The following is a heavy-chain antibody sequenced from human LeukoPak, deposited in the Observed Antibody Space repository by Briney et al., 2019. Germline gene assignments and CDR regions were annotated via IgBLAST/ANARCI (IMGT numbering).Heavy chain of an antibody. V-gene: IGHV4-59*08. CDR3: ARHDNYPGFGRGFDP. D-gene: IGHD3-10*01. J-gene: IGHJ5*02. CDR1: GGSINGYY. CDR2: IFYSGID. Sequence: PSETLSLTCTVSGGSINGYYWSWIRQPPGKGLEWIGYIFYSGIDRYNPALESRVTISIDTSKNHFSLKLTSVTAADTAVYDCARHDNYPGFGRGFDPWGQGTLVTVSS.